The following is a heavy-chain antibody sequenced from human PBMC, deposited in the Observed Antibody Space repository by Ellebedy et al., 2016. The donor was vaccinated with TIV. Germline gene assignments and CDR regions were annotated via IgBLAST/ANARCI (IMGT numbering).Heavy chain of an antibody. CDR2: INPNSDGT. CDR3: ARDRLAAASGT. CDR1: GYSFTAYY. J-gene: IGHJ5*02. V-gene: IGHV1-2*02. D-gene: IGHD3-9*01. Sequence: ASVKVSXKASGYSFTAYYIHWVRQAPGQGLEGMGWINPNSDGTNYAQSFQGRVTMTSDTSISTAYMELTGLTSDDTAVYYCARDRLAAASGTWGQGTLVTVSS.